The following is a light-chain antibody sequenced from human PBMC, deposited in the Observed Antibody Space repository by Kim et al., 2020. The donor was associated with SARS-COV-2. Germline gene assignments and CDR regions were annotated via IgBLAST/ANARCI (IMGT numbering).Light chain of an antibody. CDR3: AAWDDSLNGPI. Sequence: GQSVTISCSGTTSNIGSYTVSWYRHLPGTAPKLLIYRNDHRPSGISARLSGSKSGTSASLAISGLQSEDEADYYCAAWDDSLNGPIFGGGTQLTVL. CDR2: RND. CDR1: TSNIGSYT. J-gene: IGLJ2*01. V-gene: IGLV1-44*01.